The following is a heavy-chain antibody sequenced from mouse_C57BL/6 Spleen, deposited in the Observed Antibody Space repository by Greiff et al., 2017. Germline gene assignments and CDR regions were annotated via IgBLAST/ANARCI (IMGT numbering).Heavy chain of an antibody. J-gene: IGHJ3*01. CDR2: IRLKSDNYAT. Sequence: EVQGVESGGGLVQPGGSMNLSCVASGFTFRNYWMNWVRQSPAKGLEWVAQIRLKSDNYATHYAESVKGRFTISSDVSKGSGYLQMNNLSAEDTGIYYCTYYCGSSAWCAYWGQGTLVTVSA. V-gene: IGHV6-3*01. CDR1: GFTFRNYW. CDR3: TYYCGSSAWCAY. D-gene: IGHD1-1*01.